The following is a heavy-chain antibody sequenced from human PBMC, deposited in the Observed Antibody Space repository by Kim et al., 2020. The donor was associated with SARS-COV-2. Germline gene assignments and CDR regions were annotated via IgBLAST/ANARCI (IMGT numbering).Heavy chain of an antibody. J-gene: IGHJ3*02. Sequence: ASVKVSCKVSGYTLTELSMHWVRQAPGKGLEWMGGFDPEDGETIYAQKFQGRVTMTEDTSTDTAYMELSSLRSEDTAVYYCATDLPARGWVVPAAPGAFDIWGQGTMVTVSS. CDR2: FDPEDGET. CDR3: ATDLPARGWVVPAAPGAFDI. CDR1: GYTLTELS. D-gene: IGHD2-2*01. V-gene: IGHV1-24*01.